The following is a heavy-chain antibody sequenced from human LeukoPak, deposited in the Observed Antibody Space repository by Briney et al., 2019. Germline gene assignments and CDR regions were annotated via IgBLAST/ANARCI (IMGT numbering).Heavy chain of an antibody. V-gene: IGHV4-34*01. CDR1: GGSFSGYY. Sequence: SETLSLTCAVYGGSFSGYYWSWIRQPPGKGLEWIEEINHSGSTNYNPSLKSRVTISVDTSKNQFSLKLSSVTAADTAVYYCARGPVLLWGQGTMVTVSS. CDR3: ARGPVLL. D-gene: IGHD2-8*02. CDR2: INHSGST. J-gene: IGHJ3*01.